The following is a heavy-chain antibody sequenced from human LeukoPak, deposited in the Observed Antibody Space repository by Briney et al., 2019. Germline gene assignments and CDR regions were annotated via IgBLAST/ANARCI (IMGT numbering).Heavy chain of an antibody. J-gene: IGHJ4*02. Sequence: GGSLRLSCAASGFTFSNAWMSGVRQAPGKGLEWVGRIKRKTDGGATDYAAPVKGRFTISRDDSKNTLYLQMNSLKTEDTAVYYCTTDLGSGIGSSGYSIDDYWGQGTLVTVSS. D-gene: IGHD3-22*01. CDR3: TTDLGSGIGSSGYSIDDY. V-gene: IGHV3-15*01. CDR1: GFTFSNAW. CDR2: IKRKTDGGAT.